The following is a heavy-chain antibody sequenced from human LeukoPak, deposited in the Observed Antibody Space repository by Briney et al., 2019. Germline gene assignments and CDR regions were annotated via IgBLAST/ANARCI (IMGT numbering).Heavy chain of an antibody. Sequence: GESLKISCQGSGXNFATSWSGWVRQMPGRGLEWMGVIYPGDSNTRYSPSFQGQVTISVDESINTAYLQWSSLRASDTAMYYCARPASGWNYFDFWGQGTLVTVSS. D-gene: IGHD6-19*01. J-gene: IGHJ4*02. CDR3: ARPASGWNYFDF. V-gene: IGHV5-51*01. CDR2: IYPGDSNT. CDR1: GXNFATSW.